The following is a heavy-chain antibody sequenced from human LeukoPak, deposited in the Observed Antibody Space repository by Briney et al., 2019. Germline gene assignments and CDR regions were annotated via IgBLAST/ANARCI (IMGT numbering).Heavy chain of an antibody. V-gene: IGHV3-30*02. CDR3: ARHTYGSGSYSFDY. CDR1: GFTFSSYG. Sequence: GGSLRLSCAASGFTFSSYGMHWVRQAPGKGLEWVAFIRYDGGNKYYADSVKGRFTISRDNSKNTLYLQMNSLRAEDTAVYYCARHTYGSGSYSFDYWGQGTLVTVSS. D-gene: IGHD3-10*01. CDR2: IRYDGGNK. J-gene: IGHJ4*02.